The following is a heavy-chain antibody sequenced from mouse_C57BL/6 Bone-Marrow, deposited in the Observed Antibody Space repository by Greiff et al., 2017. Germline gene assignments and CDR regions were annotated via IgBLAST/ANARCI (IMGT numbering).Heavy chain of an antibody. CDR2: IWTGGGT. D-gene: IGHD2-5*01. V-gene: IGHV2-9-1*01. CDR1: GFSLTSYA. CDR3: AREDYSNPYAMDY. Sequence: VKLMESGPGLVAPSQSLSITCTVSGFSLTSYAISWVRQPPGKGLEWLGVIWTGGGTNYNSALKSRLSISKDNSKSQVFLKMNSLQTDDTARYYCAREDYSNPYAMDYWGQGTSVTVSS. J-gene: IGHJ4*01.